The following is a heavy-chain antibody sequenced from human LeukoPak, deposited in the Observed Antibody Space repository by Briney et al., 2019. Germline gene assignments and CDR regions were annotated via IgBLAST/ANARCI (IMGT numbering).Heavy chain of an antibody. J-gene: IGHJ6*02. CDR2: ISWNSGSI. CDR3: AKASGPNYYYYGMDV. V-gene: IGHV3-9*01. CDR1: GFTFADYA. Sequence: GGSLRLSCAASGFTFADYAMHWVRQAPGKGLEWVSGISWNSGSIGYADSVKGRFTISRDNAKNSLYLQMNSLRAEDTALYYCAKASGPNYYYYGMDVWGQGTTVTVSS. D-gene: IGHD3-3*01.